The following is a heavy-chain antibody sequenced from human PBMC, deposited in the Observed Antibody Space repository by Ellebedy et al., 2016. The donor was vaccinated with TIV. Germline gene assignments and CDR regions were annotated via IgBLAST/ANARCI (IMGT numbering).Heavy chain of an antibody. V-gene: IGHV4-4*02. D-gene: IGHD3-16*01. Sequence: SETLSLXXAVSGGSISSSNWWSWVRQPPGKGLEWIGEINHSGSTNYNPSLKSRVTISVDTSKNQFSLKLSSVTAADTAVYYCARYEAEDYFDYWGQGTLVTVSS. CDR3: ARYEAEDYFDY. CDR2: INHSGST. J-gene: IGHJ4*02. CDR1: GGSISSSNW.